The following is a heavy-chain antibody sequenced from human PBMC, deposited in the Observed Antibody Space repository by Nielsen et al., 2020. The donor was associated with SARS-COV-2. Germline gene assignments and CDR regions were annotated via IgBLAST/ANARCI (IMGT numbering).Heavy chain of an antibody. CDR1: GFSFSSYE. V-gene: IGHV3-7*02. CDR3: AKGSYHSGEIDY. CDR2: INSDGSEK. D-gene: IGHD3-10*01. J-gene: IGHJ4*02. Sequence: GESLKISCEASGFSFSSYEMNWVRQAPGEGLEWVANINSDGSEKQYVDSVRGRFTMSRDNAKNSLYLQMSSLRADDTAVYYCAKGSYHSGEIDYWGQGTLVTVSS.